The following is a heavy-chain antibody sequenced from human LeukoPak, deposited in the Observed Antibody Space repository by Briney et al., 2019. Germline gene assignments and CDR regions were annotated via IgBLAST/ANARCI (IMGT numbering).Heavy chain of an antibody. J-gene: IGHJ4*02. CDR3: ARESFQFYYGSGSSPYYFDY. CDR1: GGSISSGSYY. CDR2: IYTSGST. Sequence: SETLSLTCTVSGGSISSGSYYWSWIRQPAGKGLEWIGRIYTSGSTNYNPSLKSRVTISVDTSKNQFSLKLSSVTAADTAVYYCARESFQFYYGSGSSPYYFDYWGQGTLVTVSS. D-gene: IGHD3-10*01. V-gene: IGHV4-61*02.